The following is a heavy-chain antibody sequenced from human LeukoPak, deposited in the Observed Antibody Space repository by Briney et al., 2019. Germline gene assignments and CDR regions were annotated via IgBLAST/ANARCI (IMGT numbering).Heavy chain of an antibody. V-gene: IGHV4-4*07. CDR2: IYTSGST. CDR1: GGSISSYY. J-gene: IGHJ5*02. D-gene: IGHD3-22*01. CDR3: ARVPFTYYYDSSGYIRLSGWFDP. Sequence: SETLSLTCTVSGGSISSYYWSWIRQPAGKGLEWIGRIYTSGSTNYNPSLKSRVTISVDTSKNQFSLKLSSVTAADTAVYYCARVPFTYYYDSSGYIRLSGWFDPWGQGTLVTVSS.